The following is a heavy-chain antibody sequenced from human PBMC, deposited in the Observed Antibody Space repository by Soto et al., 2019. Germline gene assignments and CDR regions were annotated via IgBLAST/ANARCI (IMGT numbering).Heavy chain of an antibody. CDR1: GGSISSGGYY. V-gene: IGHV4-31*03. CDR3: ANNWNYVGDAFDI. J-gene: IGHJ3*02. D-gene: IGHD1-7*01. Sequence: TLSLTCTVSGGSISSGGYYWGWIRQHPGKGLEWIGYIYYSGSTYYNPSLKSRVTISVDTSKNQFSLKLSSVTAADTAVYYCANNWNYVGDAFDIWGQGTMVTVSS. CDR2: IYYSGST.